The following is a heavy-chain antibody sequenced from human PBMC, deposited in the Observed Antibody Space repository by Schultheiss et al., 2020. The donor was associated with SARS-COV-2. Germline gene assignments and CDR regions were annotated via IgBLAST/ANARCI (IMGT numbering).Heavy chain of an antibody. J-gene: IGHJ4*02. Sequence: GGSLRLSCAASGFTFSSYGMHRVRQAPGKGLEWVAVIWYDGSNKYYADSVKGRFTISRDNSKNTLYLQMNSLRAEDTAVYYCARAGGYFDWLSYFDYWGQGTLVTVSS. CDR3: ARAGGYFDWLSYFDY. CDR2: IWYDGSNK. CDR1: GFTFSSYG. D-gene: IGHD3-9*01. V-gene: IGHV3-33*01.